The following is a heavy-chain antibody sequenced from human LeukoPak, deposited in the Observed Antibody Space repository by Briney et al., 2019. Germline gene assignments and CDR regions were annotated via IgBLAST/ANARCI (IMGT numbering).Heavy chain of an antibody. CDR3: ARDLGGYCSSTSCYPFDY. D-gene: IGHD2-2*01. CDR1: GYTFTSYG. Sequence: ASVKVSCKASGYTFTSYGISWVRQAPGQGLEWMGWISAYNSNTNYAQKLQGGVTMTTDTSTSTAYMELRSLRSDDTAVYYCARDLGGYCSSTSCYPFDYWGQGTLVTVSS. CDR2: ISAYNSNT. J-gene: IGHJ4*02. V-gene: IGHV1-18*01.